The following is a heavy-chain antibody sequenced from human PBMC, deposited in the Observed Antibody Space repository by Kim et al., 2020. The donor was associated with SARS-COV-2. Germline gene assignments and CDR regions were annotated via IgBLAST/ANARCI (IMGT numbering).Heavy chain of an antibody. CDR3: SRGASAAAHTYYYYGLDV. D-gene: IGHD6-13*01. Sequence: GGSLRLSCAASGFTFSDHYMDWVRQTPGKGLEWVGRIRDKANSYTTEYAASVKGRFTISRDDSKNSLYLQMDSLRTEDTAVYYCSRGASAAAHTYYYYGLDVWGQGTTVTVSS. V-gene: IGHV3-72*01. CDR1: GFTFSDHY. CDR2: IRDKANSYTT. J-gene: IGHJ6*02.